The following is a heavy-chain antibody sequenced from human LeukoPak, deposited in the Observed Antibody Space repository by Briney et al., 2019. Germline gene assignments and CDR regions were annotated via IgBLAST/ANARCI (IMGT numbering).Heavy chain of an antibody. V-gene: IGHV1-8*01. CDR1: GYTLTSYD. CDR3: ASITIFGVVIIN. J-gene: IGHJ4*02. Sequence: ASVKVSCKASGYTLTSYDTNWVRQATGQGLEWMGWMNPNSGNTGYAQKFQGRVTMTRNTSISTAYMELSSLRSEDTAVYYCASITIFGVVIINWGQGTLVTVSS. D-gene: IGHD3-3*01. CDR2: MNPNSGNT.